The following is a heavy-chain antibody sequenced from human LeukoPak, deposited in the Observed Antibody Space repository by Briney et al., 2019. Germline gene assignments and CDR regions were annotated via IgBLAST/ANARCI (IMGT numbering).Heavy chain of an antibody. V-gene: IGHV3-66*01. D-gene: IGHD6-19*01. CDR1: GFIVSTKY. CDR3: ASRGSSGWYQGGFDY. J-gene: IGHJ4*02. CDR2: LYTDDST. Sequence: GGSLRLSCAVSGFIVSTKYMSWVRQAPGKGREWFSFLYTDDSTYYADSVRGRFTISRDDSKNMLYLQMNSLRAEDTAVYYGASRGSSGWYQGGFDYWGQGTLVTVSS.